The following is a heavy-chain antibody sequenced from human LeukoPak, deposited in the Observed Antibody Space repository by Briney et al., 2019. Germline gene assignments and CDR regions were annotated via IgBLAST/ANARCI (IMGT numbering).Heavy chain of an antibody. D-gene: IGHD3-22*01. J-gene: IGHJ3*01. V-gene: IGHV4-39*07. CDR1: GGSISSSGYY. CDR2: IYYSGST. CDR3: ARDRRGYYDSSGYYNDAFDV. Sequence: SETLSLTCTVSGGSISSSGYYWDWIRQPPGKGLEWIGSIYYSGSTYYNPSLKSRVTISVDTSNNQFSLKLSSVTAADTAVYYCARDRRGYYDSSGYYNDAFDVWGQGTMVTVSS.